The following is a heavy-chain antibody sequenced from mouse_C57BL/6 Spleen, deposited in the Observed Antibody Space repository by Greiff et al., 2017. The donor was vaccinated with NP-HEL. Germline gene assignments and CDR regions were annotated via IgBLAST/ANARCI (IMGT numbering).Heavy chain of an antibody. D-gene: IGHD2-4*01. J-gene: IGHJ4*01. CDR1: GYTFTDYY. V-gene: IGHV1-75*01. CDR3: ARREDYDYDGYAMDY. Sequence: QVQLQQSGPELVKPGASVKISCKASGYTFTDYYINWVKQRPGQGLEWIGWIFPGSGSTYYNEKFKGKATLTVDKSSSTAYMLLSSLTSEDSAVYFCARREDYDYDGYAMDYWGQGTSVTVSS. CDR2: IFPGSGST.